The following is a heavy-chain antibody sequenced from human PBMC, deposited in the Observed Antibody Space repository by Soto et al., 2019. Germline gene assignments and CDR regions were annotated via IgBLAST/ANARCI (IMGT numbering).Heavy chain of an antibody. CDR1: GYTFTSFG. D-gene: IGHD3-10*01. Sequence: ASLKGSGKTSGYTFTSFGVSWVRQDQEQGLEWMGWISGYNGKTKYAQTLQGRVTMTADTSTSTVYLELRGLRPDDTAVYFCARDKMIDDYGLGTYDYWGQGTTVT. CDR3: ARDKMIDDYGLGTYDY. CDR2: ISGYNGKT. J-gene: IGHJ4*02. V-gene: IGHV1-18*04.